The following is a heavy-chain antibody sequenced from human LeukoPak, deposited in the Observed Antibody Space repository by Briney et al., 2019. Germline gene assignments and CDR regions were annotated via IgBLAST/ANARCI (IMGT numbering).Heavy chain of an antibody. D-gene: IGHD2-2*01. J-gene: IGHJ5*02. CDR2: IYYSGST. V-gene: IGHV4-39*01. CDR3: ARHHAGLYCSSTSCLNWFDP. Sequence: PSETLSLTCTVSGGSISSSSYYWGWIRQPPGKGVEWIGSIYYSGSTYYNPSLKSRVTISVDTSKNQFSLKLSSVTAADTAVYYCARHHAGLYCSSTSCLNWFDPWGQGTLVTVSS. CDR1: GGSISSSSYY.